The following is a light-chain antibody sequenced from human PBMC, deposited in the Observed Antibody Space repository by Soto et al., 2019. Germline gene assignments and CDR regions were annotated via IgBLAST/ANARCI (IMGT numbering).Light chain of an antibody. J-gene: IGKJ3*01. V-gene: IGKV3-20*01. CDR1: QSVSSSY. CDR2: GAS. Sequence: EIVLTQSPGTLSLSPGERATLSCRASQSVSSSYLAWYQQKPGQAPRLLIYGASSRATGIPDRFSGSGSGTDFTLTISRLEPEDFAVYYCQQYGSSPRGSFTCGPGTKVDIK. CDR3: QQYGSSPRGSFT.